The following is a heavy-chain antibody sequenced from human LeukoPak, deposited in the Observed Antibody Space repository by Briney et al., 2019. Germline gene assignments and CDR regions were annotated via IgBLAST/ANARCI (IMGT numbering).Heavy chain of an antibody. Sequence: SVKVSCKASGGSFSNYAFSWVRQAPGQGLEWMGRITPIVDIATYIQKFQGRVTITANKFTSTAYMELSSLTSEDTAVYYCASGLGFCSGSDCTNLVKDYYYGMNVWGQGTAVTVSS. J-gene: IGHJ6*02. CDR2: ITPIVDIA. CDR1: GGSFSNYA. CDR3: ASGLGFCSGSDCTNLVKDYYYGMNV. V-gene: IGHV1-69*04. D-gene: IGHD2-15*01.